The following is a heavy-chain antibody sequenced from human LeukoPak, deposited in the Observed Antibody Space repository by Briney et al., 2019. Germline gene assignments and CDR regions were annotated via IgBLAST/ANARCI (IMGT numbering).Heavy chain of an antibody. Sequence: GRSLRLSCAASGFTFSSYGMHWVRQAPGKGLERVAVISYDGSNKYYADSVKGRFTISRDSSKNTLYLQMNSLRAEDTAVYYCAKDQYVSPPYCSSTSCPYYYYGMDVWGQGTTVTVSS. V-gene: IGHV3-30*18. J-gene: IGHJ6*02. CDR2: ISYDGSNK. D-gene: IGHD2-2*01. CDR3: AKDQYVSPPYCSSTSCPYYYYGMDV. CDR1: GFTFSSYG.